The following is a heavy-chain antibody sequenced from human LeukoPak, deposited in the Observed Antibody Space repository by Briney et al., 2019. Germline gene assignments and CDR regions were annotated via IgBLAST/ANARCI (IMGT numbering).Heavy chain of an antibody. D-gene: IGHD3-16*01. V-gene: IGHV3-30*04. CDR1: GFTFSSYA. Sequence: GGSLRLSCAAPGFTFSSYAMHWVRQAPGKGLEWVAVISYDGSNKYYADSVKGRFTISRDNSKNTLFLQINSLRAEDTAVYYCAKDHLRELTAPYYFDYWGQGTLVTVSS. J-gene: IGHJ4*02. CDR3: AKDHLRELTAPYYFDY. CDR2: ISYDGSNK.